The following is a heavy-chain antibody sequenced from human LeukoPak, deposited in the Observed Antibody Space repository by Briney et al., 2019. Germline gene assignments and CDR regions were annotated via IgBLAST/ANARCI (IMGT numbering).Heavy chain of an antibody. D-gene: IGHD4-11*01. CDR2: ISYDGSNK. Sequence: GGSLRLSCAASGFTFSNYGMSWVRQAPGKGLEWVAVISYDGSNKYYADSVKGRFTISRDNSKNTLYLQMNSLRAEDTAVYYCAREDYSNYVFDYWGQGTLVTVSS. V-gene: IGHV3-30*03. CDR3: AREDYSNYVFDY. CDR1: GFTFSNYG. J-gene: IGHJ4*02.